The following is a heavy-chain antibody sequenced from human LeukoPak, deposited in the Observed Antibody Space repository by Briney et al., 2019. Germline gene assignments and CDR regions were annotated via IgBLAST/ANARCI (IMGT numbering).Heavy chain of an antibody. Sequence: GGSLRLSCAASGFTFSNAWMSWVRQAPGKGLEWVGRIKSKTDGGTTDYAAPVKGRFTISRDDSKNTLYLQMNSLKTEDTAVYYCASVNVDIVSKSSWGQGTLVTVSS. CDR1: GFTFSNAW. J-gene: IGHJ4*02. CDR3: ASVNVDIVSKSS. D-gene: IGHD5/OR15-5a*01. CDR2: IKSKTDGGTT. V-gene: IGHV3-15*01.